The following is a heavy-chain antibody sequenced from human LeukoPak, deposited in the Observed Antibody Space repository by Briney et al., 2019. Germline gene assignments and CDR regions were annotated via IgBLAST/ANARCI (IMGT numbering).Heavy chain of an antibody. Sequence: GGSLRLSCAASGFTFSSYEMNWVRQAPGKGLEWVSYISSSGSTIYYADSVKGRFTISRDNAKNSLYLQMNSLRAEDRAVYYCAREASSGFGRTYYFDYWGQGTLVTVS. CDR2: ISSSGSTI. V-gene: IGHV3-48*03. J-gene: IGHJ4*02. D-gene: IGHD6-19*01. CDR3: AREASSGFGRTYYFDY. CDR1: GFTFSSYE.